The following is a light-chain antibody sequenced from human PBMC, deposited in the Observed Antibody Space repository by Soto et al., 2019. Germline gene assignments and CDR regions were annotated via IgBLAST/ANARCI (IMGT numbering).Light chain of an antibody. J-gene: IGKJ1*01. CDR3: QHYNTYSQT. CDR1: QSISTW. V-gene: IGKV1-5*03. CDR2: KTS. Sequence: DIQMTQSPSTLSASAGDRVTITCRASQSISTWLAWYQQKPVKAPKLLIYKTSTLESGVPSRFSGSGSGTEFTLTISSLQPDDFATYYCQHYNTYSQTFGQGTKVDI.